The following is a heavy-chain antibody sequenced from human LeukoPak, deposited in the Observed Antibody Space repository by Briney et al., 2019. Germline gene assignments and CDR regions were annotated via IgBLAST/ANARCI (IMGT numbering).Heavy chain of an antibody. CDR3: ARDLGNWNAVDFDY. CDR2: ISAYNGNT. Sequence: ASVKVSCKASGYTFISYGLSWVRQAPGQGLEWMGWISAYNGNTNYAQKFQGRVTMTTDISTSTAYVELRSLRSDDTAVYYCARDLGNWNAVDFDYWGQGTLVTVSS. CDR1: GYTFISYG. J-gene: IGHJ4*02. V-gene: IGHV1-18*01. D-gene: IGHD1-1*01.